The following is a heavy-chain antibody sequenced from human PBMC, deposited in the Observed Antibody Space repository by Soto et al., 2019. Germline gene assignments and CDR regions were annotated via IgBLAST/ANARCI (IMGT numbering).Heavy chain of an antibody. D-gene: IGHD2-15*01. CDR2: VKTKAQGERG. CDR3: TTGSVEGY. V-gene: IGHV3-15*07. Sequence: EVQLVESGGGLVRPGGSLRLSCATSGFIFTDAWMNWVRQAPGKGLEWVGRVKTKAQGERGDYGEAVQGRFTISRDDSKNSLHLQMTSLRTEDTAVYYCTTGSVEGYWGQGVLVTVSS. CDR1: GFIFTDAW. J-gene: IGHJ4*02.